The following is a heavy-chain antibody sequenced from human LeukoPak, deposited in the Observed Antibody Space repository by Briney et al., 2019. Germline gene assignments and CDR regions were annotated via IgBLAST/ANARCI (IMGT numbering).Heavy chain of an antibody. V-gene: IGHV4-38-2*02. J-gene: IGHJ4*02. CDR2: IYHRGST. D-gene: IGHD2-2*01. CDR1: GYHISSGYY. Sequence: PSETLSPTCTVSGYHISSGYYWGWIRQPPGKGLEWIGGIYHRGSTYYNPSLKSRVTISVDTSKNQFSLKLSSVTAADTAVYYCARLSAYQYYFDYWGQGTLVTVSS. CDR3: ARLSAYQYYFDY.